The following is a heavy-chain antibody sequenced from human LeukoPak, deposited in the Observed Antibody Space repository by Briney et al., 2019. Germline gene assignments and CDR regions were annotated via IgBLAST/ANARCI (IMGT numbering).Heavy chain of an antibody. CDR1: GGTFSSYA. D-gene: IGHD6-19*01. CDR3: AHVAVAAPYYFDY. Sequence: SVKVSCKASGGTFSSYAISWVRQAPGQGLEWMGGIIPIFGTANYAQKFQGRVTITTDESTSTAYMELSSLRSEDTAVYYCAHVAVAAPYYFDYWGQGTLVTVSS. V-gene: IGHV1-69*05. CDR2: IIPIFGTA. J-gene: IGHJ4*02.